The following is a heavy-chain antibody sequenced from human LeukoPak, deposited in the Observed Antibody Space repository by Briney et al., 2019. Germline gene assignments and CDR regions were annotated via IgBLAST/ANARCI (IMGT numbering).Heavy chain of an antibody. V-gene: IGHV4-59*08. D-gene: IGHD3-9*01. J-gene: IGHJ4*02. CDR2: IYYSGST. CDR1: GGSISSYY. Sequence: PSETLSLTCTVSGGSISSYYWNWIRQPPGKGLEWIGYIYYSGSTNYNPSLKSRVTISVDTSKNQFSLKMSSVTAGDTAVYYCARHEDDILTGYLIDYWGQGTLVTVSS. CDR3: ARHEDDILTGYLIDY.